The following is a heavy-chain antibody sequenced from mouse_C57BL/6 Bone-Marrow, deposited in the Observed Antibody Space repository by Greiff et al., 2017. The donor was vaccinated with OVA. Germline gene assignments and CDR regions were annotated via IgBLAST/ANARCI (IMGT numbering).Heavy chain of an antibody. CDR1: GYTFTDYY. J-gene: IGHJ1*03. V-gene: IGHV1-19*01. CDR3: ASEEKFYGSSYWYFDV. Sequence: EVKLQQSGPVLVKPGASVKMSCKASGYTFTDYYMNWVKQSHGKSLEWIGVINPYNGGTSYNQKFKGKATLTVEKSSSTAYMELNSLTSEDSAVYYGASEEKFYGSSYWYFDVWGTGTTVTVSS. D-gene: IGHD1-1*01. CDR2: INPYNGGT.